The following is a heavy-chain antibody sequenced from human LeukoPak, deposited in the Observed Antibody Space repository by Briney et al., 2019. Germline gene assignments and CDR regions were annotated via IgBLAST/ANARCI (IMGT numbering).Heavy chain of an antibody. Sequence: ASVKVSCKASGYTFTSYGISWVRQAPGQGLEWMGWISAYNGNTNYAQKLQGRVTMTTDTSTSTAYMELRSLRSDDTAAYYCARISCSGGSCYFSNFDYWGQGTLVTVSS. D-gene: IGHD2-15*01. V-gene: IGHV1-18*01. CDR1: GYTFTSYG. CDR2: ISAYNGNT. CDR3: ARISCSGGSCYFSNFDY. J-gene: IGHJ4*02.